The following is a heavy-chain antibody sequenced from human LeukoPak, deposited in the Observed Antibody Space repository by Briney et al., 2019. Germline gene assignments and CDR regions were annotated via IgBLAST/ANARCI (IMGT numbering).Heavy chain of an antibody. Sequence: GGSLRLSCAASGFTFSSYDMHWVRQATGKGLGWVSAIGTAGDTYYPGSVKGRFTISRENAKDSLYLQMNSLRAGDTAVYYCARRYCTNGVCYTGYGMDVWGQGTTVTVSS. CDR2: IGTAGDT. D-gene: IGHD2-8*01. CDR3: ARRYCTNGVCYTGYGMDV. CDR1: GFTFSSYD. V-gene: IGHV3-13*01. J-gene: IGHJ6*02.